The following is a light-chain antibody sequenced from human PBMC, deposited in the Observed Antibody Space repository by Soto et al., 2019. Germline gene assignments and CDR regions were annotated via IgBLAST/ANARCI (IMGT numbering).Light chain of an antibody. J-gene: IGKJ1*01. CDR3: QQYNTYRA. Sequence: DIQMTQSPSTLSASVGDRVTITCSASQSIGSWLAWHQQKPGKAPKLLIYKASTLESGVPSRFSGSGSGTEFTLTISSLQPDDFATYYCQQYNTYRAFGQGTKVEI. CDR2: KAS. V-gene: IGKV1-5*03. CDR1: QSIGSW.